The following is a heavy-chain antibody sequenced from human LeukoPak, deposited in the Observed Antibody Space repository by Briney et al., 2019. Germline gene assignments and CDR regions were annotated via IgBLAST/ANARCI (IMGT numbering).Heavy chain of an antibody. J-gene: IGHJ3*02. CDR2: MNPNSGNT. V-gene: IGHV1-8*01. D-gene: IGHD6-13*01. Sequence: ASVKVSCKASGYTFTSYDINWVRQATGQGLEWMGWMNPNSGNTGYAQKLQGRVTMTTDTSTSTAYMELRSLRSDDTAVYYCARGTRYSPFGIWGQGTMVTVSS. CDR3: ARGTRYSPFGI. CDR1: GYTFTSYD.